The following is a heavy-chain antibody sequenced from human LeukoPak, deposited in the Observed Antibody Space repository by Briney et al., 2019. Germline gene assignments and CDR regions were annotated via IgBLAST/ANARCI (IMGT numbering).Heavy chain of an antibody. Sequence: TGGSLRLSCAASGFTFSSYWMSWVRQAPGEGMEWVANIKQDGSEKYYVDSVKGRFTISRGNAKNSLYLQMNSLRAEDTAVYYCARDGYYDFWSGYYPPYFDYWGQGTLVTVSS. V-gene: IGHV3-7*01. CDR2: IKQDGSEK. CDR3: ARDGYYDFWSGYYPPYFDY. CDR1: GFTFSSYW. J-gene: IGHJ4*02. D-gene: IGHD3-3*01.